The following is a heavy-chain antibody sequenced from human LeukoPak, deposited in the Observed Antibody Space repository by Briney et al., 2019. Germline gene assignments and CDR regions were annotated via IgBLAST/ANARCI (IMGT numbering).Heavy chain of an antibody. CDR2: INPSGGST. CDR3: ARDKCSSTSCAPWFDP. CDR1: GYTFTSYY. D-gene: IGHD2-2*01. Sequence: ASVKVSCKASGYTFTSYYMHWVRQAPGQGLEWMGIINPSGGSTSYAQKFQGRVTITRDTSASTAYMELSSLRSEDTAVYYCARDKCSSTSCAPWFDPWGQGTLVTVSS. J-gene: IGHJ5*02. V-gene: IGHV1-46*01.